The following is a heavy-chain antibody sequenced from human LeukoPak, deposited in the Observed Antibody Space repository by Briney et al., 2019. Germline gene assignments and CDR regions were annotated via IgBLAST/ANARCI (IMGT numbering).Heavy chain of an antibody. CDR3: ARLVRGSRVS. Sequence: SETLSLTCAVYGGSFSGYYWSWIRQPPGKGLEWIGEINHSGSTNYNPSLKSRVTISVDTSKNQFSLKLSSVTAADTAVYYCARLVRGSRVSWGQGTLVTVSS. J-gene: IGHJ5*02. V-gene: IGHV4-34*01. CDR2: INHSGST. CDR1: GGSFSGYY. D-gene: IGHD1-26*01.